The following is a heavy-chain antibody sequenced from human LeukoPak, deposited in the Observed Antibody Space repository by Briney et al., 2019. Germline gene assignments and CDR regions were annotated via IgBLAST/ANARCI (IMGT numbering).Heavy chain of an antibody. J-gene: IGHJ4*02. Sequence: ASVRVSCKASGYTFTGYYMHWVRQAPGQGLEWMGRVNPNSGGTNYAQKFQGRVTMTRDTSISTAYMELSRLRSDDTAVYYCARGVHPALYYYDSSGYYYWGQGTLVTVSS. CDR1: GYTFTGYY. CDR3: ARGVHPALYYYDSSGYYY. CDR2: VNPNSGGT. D-gene: IGHD3-22*01. V-gene: IGHV1-2*06.